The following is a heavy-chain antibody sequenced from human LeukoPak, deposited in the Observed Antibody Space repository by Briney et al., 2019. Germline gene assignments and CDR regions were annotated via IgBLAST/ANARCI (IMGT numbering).Heavy chain of an antibody. CDR1: GFAFRNNA. D-gene: IGHD2/OR15-2a*01. Sequence: QPGGSLRLSCVASGFAFRNNAMSWVRQAPGKGLEWVPLISDSGGSTNYADSVKGRFTISRDNSKNTLYLQMNTLRAEDTAVYYCARHGTSMGDNWGQGTLVTVSS. CDR3: ARHGTSMGDN. J-gene: IGHJ4*02. V-gene: IGHV3-23*01. CDR2: ISDSGGST.